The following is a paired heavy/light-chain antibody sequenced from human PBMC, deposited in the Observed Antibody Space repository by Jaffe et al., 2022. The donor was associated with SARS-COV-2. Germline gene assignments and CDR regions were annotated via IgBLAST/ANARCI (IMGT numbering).Heavy chain of an antibody. J-gene: IGHJ4*02. CDR1: GFTFSSYG. CDR3: AKVRAADVLGYGGNLWGSLEY. V-gene: IGHV3-30*18. Sequence: QVQLVESGGGVVQPGRSLRLSCAASGFTFSSYGMHWVRQAPGKGLEWVAVISYDGTNKYYADSVKGRFTISRDNSKNTLYLQMNSLRAEDTAVYYCAKVRAADVLGYGGNLWGSLEYWGQGTLVTVSS. D-gene: IGHD3-16*01. CDR2: ISYDGTNK.
Light chain of an antibody. CDR1: QSLSSSY. J-gene: IGKJ4*01. Sequence: EIVLTQSPGTLSLSPGERATLSCRASQSLSSSYLAWYQQKPGQAPRLLIYGASSRATGIPDRFSGSGSGTDFTLTISRLEPEDFAVYYCQQHGSSPVTFGGGTKVEIK. CDR2: GAS. CDR3: QQHGSSPVT. V-gene: IGKV3-20*01.